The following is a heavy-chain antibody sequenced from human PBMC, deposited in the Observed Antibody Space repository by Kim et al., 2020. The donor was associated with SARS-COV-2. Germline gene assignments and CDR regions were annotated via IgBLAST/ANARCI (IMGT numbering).Heavy chain of an antibody. V-gene: IGHV3-33*01. Sequence: GGSLRLSCAASGFTFSSYGMHWVRQAPGKGLEWVAVIWYDGSNKYYADSVKGRFTISRDNSKNTLYLQMNSLRAEDTAVYYCARDWVITMVRGVTNPQNWFDPWGQGTLVTVSS. CDR2: IWYDGSNK. D-gene: IGHD3-10*01. J-gene: IGHJ5*02. CDR1: GFTFSSYG. CDR3: ARDWVITMVRGVTNPQNWFDP.